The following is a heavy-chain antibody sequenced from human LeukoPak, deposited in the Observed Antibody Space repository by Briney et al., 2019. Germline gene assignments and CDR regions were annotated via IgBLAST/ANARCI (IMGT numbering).Heavy chain of an antibody. V-gene: IGHV1-8*03. CDR1: GYTFTSYD. D-gene: IGHD2-2*01. CDR2: MNPNSGNT. CDR3: ARGNPRDCSSTSCLPGGFDP. Sequence: ASVKVSCKASGYTFTSYDINWVRQATGQGLEWMAWMNPNSGNTGYAQKFQGRVTITRNTSISTAYMELSSLRSEDTAVYYCARGNPRDCSSTSCLPGGFDPWGQGTLVTVSS. J-gene: IGHJ5*02.